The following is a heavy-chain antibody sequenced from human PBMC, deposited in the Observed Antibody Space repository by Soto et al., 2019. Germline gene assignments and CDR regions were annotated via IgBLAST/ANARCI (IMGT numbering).Heavy chain of an antibody. CDR1: GGSFSGYY. Sequence: SETLSLTCAVYGGSFSGYYWSWIRQPPGKGLEWIGEINHSGSTNYNPSLKSRVTISVDTSKNQFSLKLSSVTAADTAVYYCARPARAYYYGSGSPRFDYWGQGTLVTVPQ. D-gene: IGHD3-10*01. V-gene: IGHV4-34*01. CDR2: INHSGST. CDR3: ARPARAYYYGSGSPRFDY. J-gene: IGHJ4*02.